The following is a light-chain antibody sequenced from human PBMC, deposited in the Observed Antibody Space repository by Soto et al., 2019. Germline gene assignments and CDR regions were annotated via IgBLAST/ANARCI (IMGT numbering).Light chain of an antibody. Sequence: DIPMTQSPSTLSASVGDRVTITCRASQSISSWLAWYQQKPGKAPKLLIYKASSIESGVPSRFSGSGSGTKLTLTISNLHHYDVESYYVQQYKSHYTFGQGTKLEIK. J-gene: IGKJ2*01. CDR2: KAS. CDR3: QQYKSHYT. V-gene: IGKV1-5*03. CDR1: QSISSW.